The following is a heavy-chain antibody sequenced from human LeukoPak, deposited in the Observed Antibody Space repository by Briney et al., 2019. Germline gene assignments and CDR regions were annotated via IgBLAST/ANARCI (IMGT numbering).Heavy chain of an antibody. J-gene: IGHJ5*02. CDR1: GGSISSYY. V-gene: IGHV4-59*01. CDR2: IYYSGST. Sequence: SETLSLTCTVSGGSISSYYWSWIRQPPGKGLEWIGYIYYSGSTNYNPSLKSRVTISVDTSKNQFSLKLSSVTAAVTAVYYCARDRMYYYDSSGYVNWFDPWGQGTLVTVSS. D-gene: IGHD3-22*01. CDR3: ARDRMYYYDSSGYVNWFDP.